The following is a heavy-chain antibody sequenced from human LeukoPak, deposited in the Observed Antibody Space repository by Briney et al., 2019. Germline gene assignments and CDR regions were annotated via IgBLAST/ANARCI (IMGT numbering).Heavy chain of an antibody. V-gene: IGHV3-7*01. CDR2: IKQDGSVE. CDR3: ARWAGVTDY. CDR1: GFTFENYW. D-gene: IGHD5-18*01. Sequence: GGSLRLSCAASGFTFENYWMSWVRQAPGKGPEWVANIKQDGSVEHYLDSVKGRFNISRDNAKNSLILQMNSLRVEDTAVYYCARWAGVTDYWGQGPLVTVSS. J-gene: IGHJ4*02.